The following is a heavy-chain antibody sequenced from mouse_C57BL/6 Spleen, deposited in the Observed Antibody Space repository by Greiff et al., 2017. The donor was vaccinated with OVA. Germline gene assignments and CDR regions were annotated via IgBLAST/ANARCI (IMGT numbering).Heavy chain of an antibody. CDR3: ARIAKRGYYFDY. CDR2: IWWDDDK. Sequence: ESGPGILQPSQTLSLTCSFSGFSLSTFGMGVGWIRQPSGKGLEWLVHIWWDDDKYYNTALKSRLTISKDTSKNQVFLKIANVDTADTATYYCARIAKRGYYFDYWGQGTTLTVSS. CDR1: GFSLSTFGMG. J-gene: IGHJ2*01. V-gene: IGHV8-8*01.